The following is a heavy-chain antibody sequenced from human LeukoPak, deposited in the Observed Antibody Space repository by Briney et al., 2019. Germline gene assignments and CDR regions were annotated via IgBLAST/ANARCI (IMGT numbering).Heavy chain of an antibody. D-gene: IGHD5-18*01. CDR3: AYSYFSQLLDY. Sequence: GGSLRLSCAASGFTFSSYGMHWVRQAPGKGLEWVAVISYDGSNKYYADSVEGRFTISRDNSKNTLYLQMNSLRAEDTAVYYCAYSYFSQLLDYWGQGTLVTVSS. V-gene: IGHV3-30*03. CDR2: ISYDGSNK. J-gene: IGHJ4*02. CDR1: GFTFSSYG.